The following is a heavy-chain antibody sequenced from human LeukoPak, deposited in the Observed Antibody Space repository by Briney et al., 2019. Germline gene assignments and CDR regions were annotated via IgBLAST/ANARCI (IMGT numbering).Heavy chain of an antibody. CDR3: ARHEPGVPAAIIYGMDV. Sequence: TSETLSLTCTVSGGSISSSSYYWSWIRQPPGKGLEWIGYLYYSGSTNYNPSLKSRVTISVDTSKNQFSLKLSSVTAADTAVYYCARHEPGVPAAIIYGMDVWGQGTTVTVSS. CDR2: LYYSGST. D-gene: IGHD2-2*01. V-gene: IGHV4-61*05. J-gene: IGHJ6*02. CDR1: GGSISSSSYY.